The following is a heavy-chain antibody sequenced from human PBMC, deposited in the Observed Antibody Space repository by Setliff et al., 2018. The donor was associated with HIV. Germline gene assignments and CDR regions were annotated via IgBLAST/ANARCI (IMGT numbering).Heavy chain of an antibody. CDR2: INHSGGT. D-gene: IGHD1-26*01. J-gene: IGHJ4*02. CDR3: ARHRDGGTYPLDY. V-gene: IGHV4-34*01. Sequence: SETLSLTCAVSGGTFSLHYYTWIRQSPLRGLEWIGEINHSGGTRYNPSLKSRVTISLDTSKNRFSLQLTSVTAADTAVYYCARHRDGGTYPLDYWGQGTLVTVSS. CDR1: GGTFSLHY.